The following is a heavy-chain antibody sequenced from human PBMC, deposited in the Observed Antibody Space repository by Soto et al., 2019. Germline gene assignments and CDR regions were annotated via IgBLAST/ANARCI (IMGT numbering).Heavy chain of an antibody. J-gene: IGHJ4*02. D-gene: IGHD3-10*01. CDR3: TRLISAAQDY. CDR1: GFVFKDSS. Sequence: EVLLVESGGGVVQPGGSLKLSCVASGFVFKDSSIHWVRQASGKGLEWVGRIRDRAYNYATAYTASVKGRFTISRDDSTNTAYLPMTSLRTEDTAISYCTRLISAAQDYWGQGTLVTVSS. V-gene: IGHV3-73*01. CDR2: IRDRAYNYAT.